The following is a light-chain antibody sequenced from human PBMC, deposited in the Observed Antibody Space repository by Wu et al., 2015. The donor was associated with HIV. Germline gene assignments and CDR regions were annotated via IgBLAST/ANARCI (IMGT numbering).Light chain of an antibody. CDR1: QSVSSN. CDR2: GAS. V-gene: IGKV3-15*01. J-gene: IGKJ4*01. Sequence: EIVMTQSPATLSVSPGERVTLSCRASQSVSSNLAWYQQKPGQAPRLLIPGASTRATGIPARFRGTGSGTEFTLTISSLQSEDSAVYYCQQYNNRPLTFGGGTKVEIK. CDR3: QQYNNRPLT.